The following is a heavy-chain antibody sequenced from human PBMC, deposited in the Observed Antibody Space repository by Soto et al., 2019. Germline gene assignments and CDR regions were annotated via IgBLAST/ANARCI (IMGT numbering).Heavy chain of an antibody. CDR2: IRSKAYGGTT. V-gene: IGHV3-49*03. D-gene: IGHD3-10*01. Sequence: GGSLRLSCTASGFTFGDYAMSWFRQAPGKGLEWVGFIRSKAYGGTTEYAASVKGRFTISRDDSKSIAYLQMNSLKTEDTAVYYCTRLWFGELLHQVDAFDIWGQGTMVTVSS. CDR1: GFTFGDYA. J-gene: IGHJ3*02. CDR3: TRLWFGELLHQVDAFDI.